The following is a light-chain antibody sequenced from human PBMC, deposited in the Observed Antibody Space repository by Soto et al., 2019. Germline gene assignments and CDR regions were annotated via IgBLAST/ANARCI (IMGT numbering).Light chain of an antibody. CDR2: GAS. CDR3: QQLHDYPIT. J-gene: IGKJ5*01. CDR1: QSVSSN. V-gene: IGKV3-15*01. Sequence: EIVMTQSPATLSVSPGERATLSCRASQSVSSNLAWYQQKPGQAPRLLIYGASTRATDIPGRFSGSGSGTEFTLTISSLQPEDFATYYCQQLHDYPITFGQGTRLEI.